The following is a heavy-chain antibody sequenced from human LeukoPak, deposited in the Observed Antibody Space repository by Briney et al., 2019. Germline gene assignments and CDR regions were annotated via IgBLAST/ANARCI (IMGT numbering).Heavy chain of an antibody. CDR1: GYTFNNYF. J-gene: IGHJ4*02. D-gene: IGHD3-10*02. V-gene: IGHV1-18*01. CDR3: ARGHTMYY. CDR2: ISPHSHTT. Sequence: ASVKVSCTASGYTFNNYFISWVRQVPGQGLEWVGWISPHSHTTHYAEKVQGRVTMTTDTSTTTVYMELRSLRPGDTAVYFCARGHTMYYWGQGTPVTVSS.